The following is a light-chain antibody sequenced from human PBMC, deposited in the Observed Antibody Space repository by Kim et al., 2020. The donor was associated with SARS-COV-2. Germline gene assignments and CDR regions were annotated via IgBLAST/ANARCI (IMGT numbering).Light chain of an antibody. CDR3: NSRDSSGNLYV. V-gene: IGLV3-19*01. CDR2: GKN. J-gene: IGLJ1*01. Sequence: ALGQTVRITGQGHSLRAYDESWYQQKPGQAPVLLIHGKNNRPTGIPDRFSGSSSGDTASLTITGAQTEDEADYYCNSRDSSGNLYVFGTETKVTVL. CDR1: SLRAYD.